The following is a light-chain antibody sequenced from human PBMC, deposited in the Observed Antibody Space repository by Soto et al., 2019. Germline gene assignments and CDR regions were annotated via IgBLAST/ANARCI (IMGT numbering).Light chain of an antibody. CDR3: QQSYSTPGIT. J-gene: IGKJ3*01. Sequence: DIQMPQSPSSLSAYVGERVTITCRARQRSSSYLNWYQQKPGKAPKLLIYAASSLQSGVPSMFSVSGSGTDFTLTISSLQPEDFATYYCQQSYSTPGITFGPGTKVDSK. CDR1: QRSSSY. V-gene: IGKV1-39*01. CDR2: AAS.